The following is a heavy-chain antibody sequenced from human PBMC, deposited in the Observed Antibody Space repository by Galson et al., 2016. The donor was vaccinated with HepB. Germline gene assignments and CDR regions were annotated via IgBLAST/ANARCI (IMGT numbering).Heavy chain of an antibody. CDR3: ASEPTYYGSSYYYGIDV. V-gene: IGHV3-11*01. J-gene: IGHJ6*02. CDR2: MRSSGSSI. CDR1: GFNFSDKY. Sequence: SLRLSCAASGFNFSDKYMSWIRQAPGKGLEWVAFMRSSGSSISSEDSVRGQVTISSDNAENSLYLQMHSISVENTAVYYYASEPTYYGSSYYYGIDVWGQGTTVTVSS. D-gene: IGHD3-3*01.